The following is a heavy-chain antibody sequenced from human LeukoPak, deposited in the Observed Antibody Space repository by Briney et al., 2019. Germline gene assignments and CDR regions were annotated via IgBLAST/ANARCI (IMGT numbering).Heavy chain of an antibody. Sequence: SETLSLTCTVSGGSISRYYWSWIRQPPGKGLEWIGYISYTGSTTYHSSLKSRVTISLDTSQNQFSLKLTSVTPADTAVYYCAKSNGYGLIDIWGQGTMVTVSS. CDR1: GGSISRYY. CDR3: AKSNGYGLIDI. J-gene: IGHJ3*02. CDR2: ISYTGST. D-gene: IGHD3-22*01. V-gene: IGHV4-59*01.